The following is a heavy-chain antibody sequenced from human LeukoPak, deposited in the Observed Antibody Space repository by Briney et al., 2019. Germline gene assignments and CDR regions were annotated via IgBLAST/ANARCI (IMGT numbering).Heavy chain of an antibody. CDR3: AKDSRNYCSGGSCYPPIEYFQH. V-gene: IGHV3-48*04. CDR2: ISDRSSTI. D-gene: IGHD2-15*01. CDR1: GFTFTEYS. Sequence: PGGSLRLSCAASGFTFTEYSIIWVRQAPGKGLEWVSFISDISDRSSTIYYADSVKGRFTISRDNAKNSLYLQMNSLRAEDTAVYYCAKDSRNYCSGGSCYPPIEYFQHWGQGTLVTVSS. J-gene: IGHJ1*01.